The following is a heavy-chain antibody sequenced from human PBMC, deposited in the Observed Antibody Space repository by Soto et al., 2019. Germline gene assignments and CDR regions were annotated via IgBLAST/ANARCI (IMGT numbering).Heavy chain of an antibody. D-gene: IGHD3-9*01. CDR2: INPNSGGT. J-gene: IGHJ6*02. V-gene: IGHV1-2*02. CDR3: ARARVRYFDWLTPRYYYGMDV. CDR1: GYTFTGYY. Sequence: GASVKVSCKASGYTFTGYYMHWVRQAPGQGLEWMGWINPNSGGTNYAQKFQGRVTMTRDTSISTAYMELSRLRSDDTAVYYCARARVRYFDWLTPRYYYGMDVWGQGTTVTVS.